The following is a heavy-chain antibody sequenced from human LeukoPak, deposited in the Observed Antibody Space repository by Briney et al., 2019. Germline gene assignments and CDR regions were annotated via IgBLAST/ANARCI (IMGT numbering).Heavy chain of an antibody. J-gene: IGHJ6*03. CDR3: ARAGYCSSTSCYEPWGGYYYYMDV. CDR1: GGSISSYY. V-gene: IGHV4-4*07. CDR2: IYTSGST. D-gene: IGHD2-2*01. Sequence: SETLSLTCTVSGGSISSYYWSWIRQPAGKGLEWIGRIYTSGSTNYNPSLKSRVTMSVDTSKNQFPLKLSSVTAADTAVYYCARAGYCSSTSCYEPWGGYYYYMDVWGKGTTVTISS.